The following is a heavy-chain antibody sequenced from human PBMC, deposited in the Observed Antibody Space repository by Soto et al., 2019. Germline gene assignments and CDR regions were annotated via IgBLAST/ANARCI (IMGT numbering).Heavy chain of an antibody. Sequence: QVQLVESGGGVVQPGRSLRLSCAASGFTFSSYGMHWVRQAPGKGLEWVAVIIYDGSTKYYADSVKGRFTISRDSSKNTLYLQMNSLRAEDTAVYYCAKDRMGVGVRGYFDYWGQGTLVTVSS. V-gene: IGHV3-30*18. J-gene: IGHJ4*02. CDR2: IIYDGSTK. CDR3: AKDRMGVGVRGYFDY. D-gene: IGHD3-10*01. CDR1: GFTFSSYG.